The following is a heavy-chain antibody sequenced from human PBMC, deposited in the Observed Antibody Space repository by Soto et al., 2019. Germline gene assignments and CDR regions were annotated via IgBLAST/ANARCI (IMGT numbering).Heavy chain of an antibody. V-gene: IGHV3-53*01. CDR3: ARETRITIFLTSYYYGMDV. CDR2: IYSGGST. J-gene: IGHJ6*02. Sequence: EVQLVESGGGLIQPGGSLRLSCAASGFTVSSNYMSWVRQAPGKGLEWVSVIYSGGSTYYADSVKGRFTISRDNSKNTLYLQMNSLRAEDTAVYYCARETRITIFLTSYYYGMDVWGQGTTVTVSS. CDR1: GFTVSSNY. D-gene: IGHD3-3*01.